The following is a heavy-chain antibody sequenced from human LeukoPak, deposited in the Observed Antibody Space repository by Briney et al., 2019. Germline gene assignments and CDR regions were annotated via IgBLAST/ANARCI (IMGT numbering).Heavy chain of an antibody. V-gene: IGHV3-30*03. D-gene: IGHD1-26*01. Sequence: PGGSLRLSCVASGFTFTGHSMHWVRQAPGKGLEWVAVVSYDEKTIFYADSLRGRFTVSRDNSKNTVSLQMNSLRDEDTAVYYCAREKQSGGTPFDYWGQGSLVTVSS. CDR3: AREKQSGGTPFDY. CDR1: GFTFTGHS. J-gene: IGHJ4*02. CDR2: VSYDEKTI.